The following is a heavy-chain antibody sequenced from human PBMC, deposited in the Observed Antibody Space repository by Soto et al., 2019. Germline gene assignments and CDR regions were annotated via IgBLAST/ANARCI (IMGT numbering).Heavy chain of an antibody. D-gene: IGHD3-10*02. V-gene: IGHV3-7*03. CDR1: GFTFSSFW. CDR3: ARVLLYSASGRGWFDP. Sequence: PGGSLRLSCAASGFTFSSFWMSWVRQAPGKGLEWVANIKHDGSQKYYVDSVKGRFTISRDNAKNSLYLQMNSLRVDDTAVYYCARVLLYSASGRGWFDPWGQGTLVTVSS. CDR2: IKHDGSQK. J-gene: IGHJ5*02.